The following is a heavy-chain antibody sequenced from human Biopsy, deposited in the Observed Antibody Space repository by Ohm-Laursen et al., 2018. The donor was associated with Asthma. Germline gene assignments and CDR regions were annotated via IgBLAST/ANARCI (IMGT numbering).Heavy chain of an antibody. J-gene: IGHJ3*02. V-gene: IGHV1-3*01. D-gene: IGHD3-9*01. Sequence: ALVKVSCKASGYTFINYAIHWVRQAPGQRLEWMGWINAGNGNTKYSHKFQGRVTITRDTSASTAYMDLSSLRSEDTAVYYCARTYYDFLTGQVNDVFAIWGQGTMVTVSS. CDR3: ARTYYDFLTGQVNDVFAI. CDR2: INAGNGNT. CDR1: GYTFINYA.